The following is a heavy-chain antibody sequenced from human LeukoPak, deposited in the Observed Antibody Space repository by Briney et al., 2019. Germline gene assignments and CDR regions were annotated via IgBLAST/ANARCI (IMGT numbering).Heavy chain of an antibody. Sequence: ASVKVSCKASGYTFTNHGISWVRQAPGQGLEWMGWISCCNGDTNYAQKLQGRVTMSTDTSTSTAYMELTGLRSDDTAVYYCVRDPTNTSGRYAYFDYWGQGTLVTVSS. CDR3: VRDPTNTSGRYAYFDY. CDR2: ISCCNGDT. D-gene: IGHD6-19*01. CDR1: GYTFTNHG. J-gene: IGHJ4*02. V-gene: IGHV1-18*01.